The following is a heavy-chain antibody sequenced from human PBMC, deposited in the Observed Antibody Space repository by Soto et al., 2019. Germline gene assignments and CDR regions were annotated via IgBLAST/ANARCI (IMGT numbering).Heavy chain of an antibody. CDR2: ISSSGYTK. D-gene: IGHD6-13*01. J-gene: IGHJ5*01. CDR3: ARDTYGSPDS. Sequence: EVQVVESGGGLIQPGGSLRLSCIASGFTLTKYGMNWVRQAPGKGLECVSYISSSGYTKQYADSVKGRFTVSRDDAKNSLDLQMNSLRDEDTAVNYCARDTYGSPDSWGQGTLVIVSS. CDR1: GFTLTKYG. V-gene: IGHV3-48*02.